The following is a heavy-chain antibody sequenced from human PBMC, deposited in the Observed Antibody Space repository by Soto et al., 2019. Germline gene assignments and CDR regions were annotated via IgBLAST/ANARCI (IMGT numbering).Heavy chain of an antibody. CDR3: AGGNFRY. J-gene: IGHJ4*02. V-gene: IGHV1-8*02. Sequence: ASVKVCCKVSGYTFNTFDIYWVRQATGHGLEWMGWMNPNSGNTGYAQELRGRVTMTRNTSNTTAYMELTSLTSDDTGVYYCAGGNFRYWGQGTLVTVSS. CDR1: GYTFNTFD. CDR2: MNPNSGNT.